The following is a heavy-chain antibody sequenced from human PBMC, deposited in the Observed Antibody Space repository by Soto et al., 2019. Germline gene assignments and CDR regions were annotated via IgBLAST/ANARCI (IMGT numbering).Heavy chain of an antibody. CDR3: AKDAGNLGYWDSPSCSYYYYGMDV. V-gene: IGHV3-23*01. Sequence: PGGSLRLSCAASGFTFNNYAVNWVRQAPGKGLEWVSAISGIGGITYSADSVKGRFTISRDNSKNTVYLQMNSLRGEDTAVYYCAKDAGNLGYWDSPSCSYYYYGMDVWGQGPTVTVSS. CDR1: GFTFNNYA. D-gene: IGHD2-2*01. J-gene: IGHJ6*02. CDR2: ISGIGGIT.